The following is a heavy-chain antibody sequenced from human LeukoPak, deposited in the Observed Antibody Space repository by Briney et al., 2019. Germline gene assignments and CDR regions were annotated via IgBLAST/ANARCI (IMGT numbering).Heavy chain of an antibody. Sequence: GGSLSLSCAASGFTFSDYYMSWIRQAPGKGLEWVSYISSSGSTIYYADSVKGRFTISRDNAKNSLYLQMNSLRAEDTAVYYCARVVGYYYDSSGTDAFDIWGQGTMVTVSS. CDR2: ISSSGSTI. CDR1: GFTFSDYY. J-gene: IGHJ3*02. V-gene: IGHV3-11*01. CDR3: ARVVGYYYDSSGTDAFDI. D-gene: IGHD3-22*01.